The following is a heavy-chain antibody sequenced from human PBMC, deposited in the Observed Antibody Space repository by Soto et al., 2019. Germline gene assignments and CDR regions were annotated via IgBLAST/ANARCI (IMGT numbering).Heavy chain of an antibody. CDR1: GYNFTSYG. V-gene: IGHV1-18*01. CDR2: ISTHNDRT. D-gene: IGHD6-19*01. Sequence: QVQLVQSGADVKKPGASVKVSCKASGYNFTSYGISWVRQAPGQGLEWMGWISTHNDRTKYARRFQDRVTMTTETPTSTVYMELGSLRSDDTAVYYCARDLYDSSGRYVDHDAFDIWGQGTVVTVSS. CDR3: ARDLYDSSGRYVDHDAFDI. J-gene: IGHJ3*02.